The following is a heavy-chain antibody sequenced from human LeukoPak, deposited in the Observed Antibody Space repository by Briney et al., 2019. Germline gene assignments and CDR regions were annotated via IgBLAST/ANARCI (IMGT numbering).Heavy chain of an antibody. D-gene: IGHD3-10*01. CDR1: GYSISSGYY. Sequence: PSETLSLTCTVSGYSISSGYYWGWIRPPPGKGLEWIGSIYHSGSTNYNPSLKSRVTISVDTSKNQFSLKLSSVTAADTAVYYCARLGRYYGSGSPRNYLDDYWGQGTLVTVSS. V-gene: IGHV4-38-2*02. CDR3: ARLGRYYGSGSPRNYLDDY. CDR2: IYHSGST. J-gene: IGHJ4*02.